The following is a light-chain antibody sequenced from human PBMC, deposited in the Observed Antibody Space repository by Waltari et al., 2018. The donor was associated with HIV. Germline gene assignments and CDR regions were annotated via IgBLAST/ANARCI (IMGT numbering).Light chain of an antibody. CDR1: QRVSSSY. Sequence: EIVLTQSPGTLSLSQGERATLSCRASQRVSSSYLAWYQQKPGQAPRLFIYGVSSRATGVPDRFSGSGSGTDFTLTISRLEPEDFAVYYCQQYGSSPYTFGQGTKLEIK. CDR2: GVS. CDR3: QQYGSSPYT. J-gene: IGKJ2*01. V-gene: IGKV3-20*01.